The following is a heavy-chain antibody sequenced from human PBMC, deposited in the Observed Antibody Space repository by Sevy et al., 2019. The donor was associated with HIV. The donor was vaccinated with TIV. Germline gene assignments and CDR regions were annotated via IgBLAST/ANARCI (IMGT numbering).Heavy chain of an antibody. CDR3: AREGCTKPHDY. V-gene: IGHV3-23*01. CDR2: FTFGCGEI. Sequence: GGSLRLSCVASGFTFSKYSMSWVRQPPGKGLEWVSTFTFGCGEINYEDAVNGRFTISRDNSKSSVYLQMNNLRPEDTAAYYCAREGCTKPHDYWGQGTLVTVSS. CDR1: GFTFSKYS. D-gene: IGHD2-8*01. J-gene: IGHJ4*02.